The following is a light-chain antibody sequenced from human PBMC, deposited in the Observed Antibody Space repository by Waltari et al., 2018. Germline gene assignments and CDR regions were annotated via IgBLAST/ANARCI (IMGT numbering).Light chain of an antibody. CDR1: SSDVGGYNH. CDR3: SSYAGSNNHVV. J-gene: IGLJ2*01. CDR2: EVS. V-gene: IGLV2-8*01. Sequence: QSALTQPPSASGSPAQSVTISCTGTSSDVGGYNHVPWYPRHPGKAPKLMIYEVSKRPSGVPDRFSGSKSGNTASLTVSGLQAEDEADYYCSSYAGSNNHVVFGGGTRLTVL.